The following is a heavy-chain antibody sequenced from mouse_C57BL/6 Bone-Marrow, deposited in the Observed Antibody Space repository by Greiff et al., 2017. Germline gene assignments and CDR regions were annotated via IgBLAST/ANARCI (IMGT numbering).Heavy chain of an antibody. CDR3: AYSNCYYAMDY. CDR1: GYTFTSYW. Sequence: QVQLQQPGAELVKPGASVKMSCKASGYTFTSYWITWVKQRPGQGLEWIGDIYPGSGSTNYNEKFKGKATLTVDTSSSTAYMQLSSLTSEDSAVYYCAYSNCYYAMDYWGQGTSVTVSS. J-gene: IGHJ4*01. CDR2: IYPGSGST. D-gene: IGHD2-5*01. V-gene: IGHV1-55*01.